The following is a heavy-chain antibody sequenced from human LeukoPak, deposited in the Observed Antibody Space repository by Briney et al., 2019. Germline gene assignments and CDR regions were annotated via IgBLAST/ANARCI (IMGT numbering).Heavy chain of an antibody. D-gene: IGHD1-20*01. CDR3: VRVCNCAYDN. J-gene: IGHJ3*02. CDR1: GYSISSGYY. Sequence: NSSETLSLTCSVSGYSISSGYYWGWIRQPPGKGLEWIGSMYHSGSTYYTPSFKSRVSISVDTSTNQFSLKLNSVTAADTAVYYCVRVCNCAYDNWGQGTMVTVSS. V-gene: IGHV4-38-2*02. CDR2: MYHSGST.